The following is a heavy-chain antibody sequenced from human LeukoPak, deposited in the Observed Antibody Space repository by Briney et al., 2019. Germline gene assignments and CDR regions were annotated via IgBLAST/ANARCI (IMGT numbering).Heavy chain of an antibody. V-gene: IGHV4-4*07. CDR1: GGSISSYY. D-gene: IGHD3-10*01. Sequence: SETLSLTCTVSGGSISSYYWSWIRQPAGKGLEWIGRIYNSGSTNYNTNYKPSPACSVPMSVDTSKTQFSLKLNSVSAADTAVYFCARAIWYGSGTTAFDYWGQGTLVTVSP. CDR2: IYNSGST. CDR3: ARAIWYGSGTTAFDY. J-gene: IGHJ4*02.